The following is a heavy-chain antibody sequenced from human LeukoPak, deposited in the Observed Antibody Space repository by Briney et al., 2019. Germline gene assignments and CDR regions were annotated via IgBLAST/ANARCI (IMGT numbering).Heavy chain of an antibody. V-gene: IGHV5-51*01. CDR3: ARLALFEGSGSYYILYYFDY. CDR2: VYPATSDT. J-gene: IGHJ4*02. Sequence: PGESLKISCKGSGYSFPNYWIGWVRQMPGKGLEWIGIVYPATSDTTYSPSFQGQVTISADKSISTAYLQWSSLKASDTAMYYCARLALFEGSGSYYILYYFDYWGQGTLVTVSS. CDR1: GYSFPNYW. D-gene: IGHD3-10*01.